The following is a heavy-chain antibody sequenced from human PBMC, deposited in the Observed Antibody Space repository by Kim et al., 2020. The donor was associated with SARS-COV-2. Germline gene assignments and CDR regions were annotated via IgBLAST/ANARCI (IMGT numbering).Heavy chain of an antibody. D-gene: IGHD2-15*01. Sequence: FQGRVTMTRNTSISTAYMELSSLRSEDTAVYYCAREGSVGDYYYYYGMDVWGQGTTVTVSS. CDR3: AREGSVGDYYYYYGMDV. V-gene: IGHV1-8*01. J-gene: IGHJ6*02.